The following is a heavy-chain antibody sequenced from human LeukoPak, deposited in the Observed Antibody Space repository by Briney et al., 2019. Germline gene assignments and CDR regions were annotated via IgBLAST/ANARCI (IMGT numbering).Heavy chain of an antibody. CDR2: IKQDGSEK. D-gene: IGHD5-18*01. J-gene: IGHJ4*02. CDR3: ARDTGGGYSCYDC. CDR1: GFTFSSYW. V-gene: IGHV3-7*01. Sequence: GRSLRLSCAASGFTFSSYWMTWIRQAPGKGLEWVANIKQDGSEKYYVDSVKGRFTISRDNAKNSLYLQMNSLRAEDTAVYYCARDTGGGYSCYDCWGERTLVTVSS.